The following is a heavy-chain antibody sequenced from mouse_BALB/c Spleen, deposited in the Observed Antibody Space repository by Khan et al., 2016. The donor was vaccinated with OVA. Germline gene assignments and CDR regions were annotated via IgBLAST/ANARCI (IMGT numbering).Heavy chain of an antibody. CDR2: IWAGGST. J-gene: IGHJ3*01. CDR1: GFSLTTYG. Sequence: QVQLKESGPGLVAPSQSLSITCTVSGFSLTTYGVHWVRQPPGKGLEWLGVIWAGGSTHYNSALMSRRIISKDNSTSRAFLKMNSRQTDDTAMYYCARAYYYVASFAYWGQGALVTVSA. V-gene: IGHV2-9*02. D-gene: IGHD1-1*01. CDR3: ARAYYYVASFAY.